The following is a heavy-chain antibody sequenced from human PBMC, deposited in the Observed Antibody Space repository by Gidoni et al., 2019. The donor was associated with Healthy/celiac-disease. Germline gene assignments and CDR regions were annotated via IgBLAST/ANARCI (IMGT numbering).Heavy chain of an antibody. CDR3: ARLTYCGGDCTDY. Sequence: QLQLQESGPGLVKPSETLSLSCTVSGGPSSSSSYYWGCIRQPPGKGLEWIGSIYYSGSTYYNPSLKSRVTISVDTSKNQFSLKLSSVTAADTAVYYCARLTYCGGDCTDYWGQGTLVTVSS. V-gene: IGHV4-39*01. CDR1: GGPSSSSSYY. D-gene: IGHD2-21*02. CDR2: IYYSGST. J-gene: IGHJ4*02.